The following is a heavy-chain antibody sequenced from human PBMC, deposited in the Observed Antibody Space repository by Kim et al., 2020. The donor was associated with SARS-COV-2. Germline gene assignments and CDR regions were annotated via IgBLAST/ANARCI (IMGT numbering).Heavy chain of an antibody. Sequence: SETLSLTCTVSGVSITSSGYYWGWIRQPPGKGLEWIGSMSYSGNTYYSPSPKSRVTISVDTSKNQFSLNLSSVTAADTAVYYCAKTYCSTANCGGRGPSWFDPWGQGTLVTVSS. V-gene: IGHV4-39*01. J-gene: IGHJ5*02. CDR2: MSYSGNT. D-gene: IGHD2-2*01. CDR3: AKTYCSTANCGGRGPSWFDP. CDR1: GVSITSSGYY.